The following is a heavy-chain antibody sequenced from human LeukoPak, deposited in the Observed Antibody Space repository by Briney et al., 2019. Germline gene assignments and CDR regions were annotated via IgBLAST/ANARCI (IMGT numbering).Heavy chain of an antibody. CDR3: ARWLEDAFDI. J-gene: IGHJ3*02. D-gene: IGHD5-12*01. CDR2: INFSGST. V-gene: IGHV4-31*03. CDR1: GGSISSGSYF. Sequence: PSQTLSLTCTVSGGSISSGSYFWSWIRQHPGKGLEWIGYINFSGSTDYNPSLKSRVTISVDTSKNQFSLKLSSVTAADTAVYYCARWLEDAFDIWGQGTMVTVSS.